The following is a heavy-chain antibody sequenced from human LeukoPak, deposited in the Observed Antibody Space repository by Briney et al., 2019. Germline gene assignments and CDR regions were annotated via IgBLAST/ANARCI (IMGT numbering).Heavy chain of an antibody. V-gene: IGHV4-61*02. D-gene: IGHD5-18*01. J-gene: IGHJ5*02. CDR2: IYTSGST. CDR3: ARGATDMVQNWFEP. CDR1: GGSISSGSYY. Sequence: PSETLSLTCTVSGGSISSGSYYWSWIRQPAGKGLEWIGRIYTSGSTNYNPSLKSRVTISVDTSKNQFSLKLSSVTAADTAVYYCARGATDMVQNWFEPWGQGTLVTVSS.